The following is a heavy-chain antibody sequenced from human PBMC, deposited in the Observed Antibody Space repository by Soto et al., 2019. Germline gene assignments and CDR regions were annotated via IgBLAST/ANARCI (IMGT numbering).Heavy chain of an antibody. V-gene: IGHV3-23*01. CDR1: VFTFSRSA. CDR3: AKDAGTPGTSAWYFDL. J-gene: IGHJ2*01. D-gene: IGHD1-26*01. CDR2: ISRSGGRT. Sequence: PVGSLRLSCAASVFTFSRSAMSWVRHSPGKGLEWVSGISRSGGRTYDADSVKGRFTISRDNSKNTLYLQMNSLRAEDTAVYYCAKDAGTPGTSAWYFDLWGRGALVSVSS.